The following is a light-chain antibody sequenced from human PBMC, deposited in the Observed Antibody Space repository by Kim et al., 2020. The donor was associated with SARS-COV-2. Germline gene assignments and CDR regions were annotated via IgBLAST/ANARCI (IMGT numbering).Light chain of an antibody. V-gene: IGLV2-11*01. CDR2: DVS. CDR1: SNDVGGYNY. J-gene: IGLJ3*02. Sequence: GESVTITCTGTSNDVGGYNYVSWYQQHPGKAPIILIYDVSKRPSGVPDRFSGSKSGNTASLTISGLQAEDEADYYCCSYAGSYTRVFGGGTQLTVL. CDR3: CSYAGSYTRV.